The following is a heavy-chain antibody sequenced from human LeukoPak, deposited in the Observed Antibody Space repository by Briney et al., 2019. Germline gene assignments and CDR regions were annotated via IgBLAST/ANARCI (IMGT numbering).Heavy chain of an antibody. J-gene: IGHJ4*02. V-gene: IGHV3-30-3*01. CDR1: GFTFSSYA. CDR3: ARDLSSTSSWATVPDY. CDR2: ISYDGSNK. Sequence: GGSLRLSCAASGFTFSSYAMHWVRQAPGKGLEWVAVISYDGSNKYYADSVKGRFTISRDNSKNTLYLQMNSLRAEDTAVYYCARDLSSTSSWATVPDYWGQGTLVTVSS. D-gene: IGHD2-2*01.